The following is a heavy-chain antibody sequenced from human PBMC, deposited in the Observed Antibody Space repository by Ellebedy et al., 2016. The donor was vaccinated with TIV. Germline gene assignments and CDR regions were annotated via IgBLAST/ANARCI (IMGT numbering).Heavy chain of an antibody. Sequence: GESLKISCSASGFTFSSYALHWVRQAPGKGLEYVSAISYDGGATYYADSVKGRFTISRDNSKNTLYLQMSSLRAEDTAVYYCMKDVGTTVVSPKDSWGQGTLVTVSS. CDR3: MKDVGTTVVSPKDS. J-gene: IGHJ4*02. CDR1: GFTFSSYA. V-gene: IGHV3-64D*06. CDR2: ISYDGGAT. D-gene: IGHD4-23*01.